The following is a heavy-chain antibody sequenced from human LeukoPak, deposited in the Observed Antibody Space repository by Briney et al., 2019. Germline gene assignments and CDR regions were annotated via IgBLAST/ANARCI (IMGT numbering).Heavy chain of an antibody. D-gene: IGHD1-14*01. V-gene: IGHV1-69*10. Sequence: SVKVSCKASGYTFSSYAISWVRQAPGQGLEWMGGIIPILVITNYAQKFQDKVTITADKSTSTAYMELSSLRSEDTAVYYCASQNHTYTYYYYYMDVWGTGTTVTVSS. CDR1: GYTFSSYA. J-gene: IGHJ6*03. CDR2: IIPILVIT. CDR3: ASQNHTYTYYYYYMDV.